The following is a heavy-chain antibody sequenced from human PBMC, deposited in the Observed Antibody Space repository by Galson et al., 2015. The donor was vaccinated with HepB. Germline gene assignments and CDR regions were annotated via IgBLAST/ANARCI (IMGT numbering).Heavy chain of an antibody. D-gene: IGHD3-3*01. CDR3: ARDERGWLLSYYYGMDV. V-gene: IGHV3-30-3*01. Sequence: SLRLSCAASGFTFSSYAMHWVRQAPGKGLEWVAVISYDGSNKYYADSVKGRFTISRDNSKNTLYLQMNSLRAEDTAVYYCARDERGWLLSYYYGMDVWGQGTTVTVSS. CDR2: ISYDGSNK. J-gene: IGHJ6*02. CDR1: GFTFSSYA.